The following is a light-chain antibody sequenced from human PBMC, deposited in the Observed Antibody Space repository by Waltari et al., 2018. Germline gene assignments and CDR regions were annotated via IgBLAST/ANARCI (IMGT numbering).Light chain of an antibody. CDR1: QSISNW. CDR3: QQYNTYSS. Sequence: DIQMTQSPSSLSPSVGDRVTIPCRASQSISNWLAWYQQKPGKAPILLIYEASIVKSGVPSRFSGSGSGTQCTLTISSLQPGDFATYYCQQYNTYSSLGQGTKLEIK. J-gene: IGKJ2*01. V-gene: IGKV1-5*03. CDR2: EAS.